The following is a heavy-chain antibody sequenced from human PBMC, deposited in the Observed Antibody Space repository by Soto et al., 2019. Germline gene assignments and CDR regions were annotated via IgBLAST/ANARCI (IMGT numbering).Heavy chain of an antibody. J-gene: IGHJ5*02. CDR3: ARGAAASYNWFDP. D-gene: IGHD6-13*01. V-gene: IGHV1-2*02. Sequence: ASVKVSCKASGYTFTGYYMHWERQAPGQGLEWMGWINPNSGGTNYAQKFQGRVTMTRDTSISTAYMELSRLRSDDTAVYYCARGAAASYNWFDPWGQGTLVTVSS. CDR2: INPNSGGT. CDR1: GYTFTGYY.